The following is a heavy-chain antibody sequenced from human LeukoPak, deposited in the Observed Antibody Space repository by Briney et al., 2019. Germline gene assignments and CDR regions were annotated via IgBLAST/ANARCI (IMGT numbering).Heavy chain of an antibody. CDR3: ATYTNSTLQYYYGLDV. V-gene: IGHV1-2*02. J-gene: IGHJ6*02. CDR1: GYTFTGHY. CDR2: IRPNSGGT. Sequence: GASVKVSCKTSGYTFTGHYIHWVRQAPGQGLEWMGWIRPNSGGTKNAQKFQGRVTMTRDTSISTAYMELNSLTSDDTAVYYCATYTNSTLQYYYGLDVWGQGTTVTVSS. D-gene: IGHD2-2*02.